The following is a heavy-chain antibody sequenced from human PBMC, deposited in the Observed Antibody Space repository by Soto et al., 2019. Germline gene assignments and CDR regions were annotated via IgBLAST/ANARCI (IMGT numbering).Heavy chain of an antibody. Sequence: GGSLRLSCAASGFTFGDYYMTWIRQAPGKGLEWLSYITSSGSPMYYADSVKGRFTISRDNARNTLYLQMNSLRDEDTAVYYCTRDNNWSYDDWGQGILVTVSS. V-gene: IGHV3-11*04. CDR1: GFTFGDYY. CDR3: TRDNNWSYDD. D-gene: IGHD1-1*01. J-gene: IGHJ4*02. CDR2: ITSSGSPM.